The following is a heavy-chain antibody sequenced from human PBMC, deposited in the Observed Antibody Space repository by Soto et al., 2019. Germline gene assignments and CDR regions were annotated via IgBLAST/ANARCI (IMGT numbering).Heavy chain of an antibody. CDR2: ISYDGSTK. CDR1: GFTFSSFA. D-gene: IGHD4-17*01. CDR3: ARVMTTVTTLFAFDI. V-gene: IGHV3-30-3*01. J-gene: IGHJ3*02. Sequence: QVQLVESGGGVVQPGRSLRLSCTDSGFTFSSFAMHWVRQAPGKGLEWVAVISYDGSTKYYADSVKGRFTISRDNSKNTLYLQMNSLRAEDTAVYYCARVMTTVTTLFAFDIWGQGTMVTVSS.